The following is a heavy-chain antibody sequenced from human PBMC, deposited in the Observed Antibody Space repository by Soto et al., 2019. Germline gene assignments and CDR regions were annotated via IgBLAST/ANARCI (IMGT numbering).Heavy chain of an antibody. D-gene: IGHD2-2*01. CDR3: ARGRRVGISSPLDL. Sequence: PGGSLRLSCAASGFTFSHFAMSWVRQRPGKGLEWISGISGSGSRTYDADSVQGRFSIARDNPNSTLYLQMDSLRVEDTAVYYCARGRRVGISSPLDLGGQGTLVTVS. J-gene: IGHJ5*02. CDR1: GFTFSHFA. CDR2: ISGSGSRT. V-gene: IGHV3-23*01.